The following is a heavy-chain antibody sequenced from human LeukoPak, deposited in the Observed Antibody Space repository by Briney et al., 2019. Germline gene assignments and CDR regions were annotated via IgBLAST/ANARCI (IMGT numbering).Heavy chain of an antibody. CDR3: AGHRGYCSGVNCYSWFDP. Sequence: KLRETLSLTCTVSGGPTTSNYWSWIRQPPGKGLEWIGFIDHSGSTNYNPSLKSRVTMSVDTSEDQVSLKLSSVTAADTAVYYCAGHRGYCSGVNCYSWFDPWGQGTLVTVSS. V-gene: IGHV4-59*08. CDR1: GGPTTSNY. D-gene: IGHD2-15*01. J-gene: IGHJ5*02. CDR2: IDHSGST.